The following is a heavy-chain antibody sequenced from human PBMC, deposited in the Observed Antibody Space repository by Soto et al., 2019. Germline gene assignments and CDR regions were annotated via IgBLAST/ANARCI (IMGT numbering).Heavy chain of an antibody. Sequence: WETLSLTCTVSGASIRGFYWSWIRKSAGKGLEWIGRIYATGTADYDPSLKSRVMMSVDTSKKQFALKLRSVTAADTAVYYCARDGTKTLRDWFDPWGQGISVTVSS. V-gene: IGHV4-4*07. D-gene: IGHD1-1*01. CDR2: IYATGTA. J-gene: IGHJ5*02. CDR1: GASIRGFY. CDR3: ARDGTKTLRDWFDP.